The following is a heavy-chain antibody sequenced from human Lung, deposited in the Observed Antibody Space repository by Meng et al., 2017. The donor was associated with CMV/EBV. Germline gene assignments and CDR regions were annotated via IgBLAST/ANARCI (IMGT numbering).Heavy chain of an antibody. J-gene: IGHJ4*02. Sequence: VSGGSISGSSYYWGWIRQPPGKGLEWIGSIFYSGSTYSNPSLTSRVTISVDTSKNQFSLKLSSVTAADTALYYCASTSELSGPAFDYWGQGTLVTVSS. CDR1: GGSISGSSYY. CDR3: ASTSELSGPAFDY. CDR2: IFYSGST. V-gene: IGHV4-39*01. D-gene: IGHD3-3*01.